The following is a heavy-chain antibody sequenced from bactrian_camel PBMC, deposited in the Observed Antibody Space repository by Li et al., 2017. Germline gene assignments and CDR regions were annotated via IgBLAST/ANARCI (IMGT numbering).Heavy chain of an antibody. V-gene: IGHV3S63*01. CDR2: IGGNNNTT. D-gene: IGHD5*01. J-gene: IGHJ6*01. CDR3: AAASAHGVGLNAGDFGY. CDR1: GFPFEKYC. Sequence: VESGGGSVQAGGSLRLSCATSGFPFEKYCMAWYRQGSGKQREGVSSIGGNNNTTYYADSVRGRFTISHAGRTLFLQMNSLKPEDTAMYYCAAASAHGVGLNAGDFGYWGQGTQVTVS.